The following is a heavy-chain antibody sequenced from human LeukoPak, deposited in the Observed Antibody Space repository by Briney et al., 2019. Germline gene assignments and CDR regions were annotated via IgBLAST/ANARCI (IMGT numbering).Heavy chain of an antibody. D-gene: IGHD4-17*01. J-gene: IGHJ3*02. CDR1: GYTFTSYY. CDR2: INPSGGST. Sequence: GASVKVSCKASGYTFTSYYMHWVRQAPGQGLEWMGIINPSGGSTSYAQKFQGRVTMTRDTSTSTVYMELSGLRSEDTAVYYCARDLYKGGDGPNAFDIWGQGTMVTVSS. V-gene: IGHV1-46*01. CDR3: ARDLYKGGDGPNAFDI.